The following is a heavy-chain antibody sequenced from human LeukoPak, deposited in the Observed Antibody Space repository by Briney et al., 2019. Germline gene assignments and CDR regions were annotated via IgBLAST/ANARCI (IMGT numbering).Heavy chain of an antibody. CDR2: INHSGST. CDR3: ARALESLYYYYYYMDV. J-gene: IGHJ6*03. Sequence: LETLSLTCAVYGGSFSGYYWSWIRQPPGKGLEWIGEINHSGSTNYNPSLKSRVTISVDTSKHQFSLKLSSVTAADTAVYYCARALESLYYYYYYMDVWGKGTTVTVSS. CDR1: GGSFSGYY. D-gene: IGHD1-1*01. V-gene: IGHV4-34*01.